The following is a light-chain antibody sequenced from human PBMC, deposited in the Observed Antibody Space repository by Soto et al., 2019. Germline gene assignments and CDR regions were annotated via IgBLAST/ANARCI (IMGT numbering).Light chain of an antibody. J-gene: IGKJ1*01. CDR2: AAS. CDR1: QSISSY. Sequence: DIQMTQSPSSLSASVGDRVTITCRARQSISSYLNWYQQKPGKAPKLLIYAASTLHRGVPSRFSGSGSGTDFTLTISSLQPEDFATYYCQQCYTTSVTFGQGTKVEIK. V-gene: IGKV1-39*01. CDR3: QQCYTTSVT.